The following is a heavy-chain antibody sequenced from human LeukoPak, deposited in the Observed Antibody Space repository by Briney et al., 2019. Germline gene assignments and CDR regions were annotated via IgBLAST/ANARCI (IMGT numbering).Heavy chain of an antibody. CDR1: RFTLSNYW. D-gene: IGHD3-10*01. V-gene: IGHV3-7*01. CDR2: IKQDGSET. Sequence: PGGSLRLSCAASRFTLSNYWMSWVRQAPGKGLEWVANIKQDGSETYYVDSVKGRFTISRDNAKNSLSLQMNSLRAEDTAVYYCAREEGLWFGEPYYFDYWGQGTLVTVSS. CDR3: AREEGLWFGEPYYFDY. J-gene: IGHJ4*02.